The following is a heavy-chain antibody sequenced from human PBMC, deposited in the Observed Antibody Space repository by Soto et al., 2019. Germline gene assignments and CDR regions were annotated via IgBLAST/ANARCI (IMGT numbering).Heavy chain of an antibody. CDR3: TTDPGIDKTIFEITIIRGGSTSWFDP. CDR1: GFSLRTAW. CDR2: IRRNTDGGTA. Sequence: VQLRESGGGLVEPGGSLRLSCTASGFSLRTAWMNWFRQAPGKGLEWVGRIRRNTDGGTADYASSVKGRFTITRDDSQNTLHLQMNSLKTEDTAVYYCTTDPGIDKTIFEITIIRGGSTSWFDPWGQGTLVTVSS. J-gene: IGHJ5*02. V-gene: IGHV3-15*07. D-gene: IGHD3-22*01.